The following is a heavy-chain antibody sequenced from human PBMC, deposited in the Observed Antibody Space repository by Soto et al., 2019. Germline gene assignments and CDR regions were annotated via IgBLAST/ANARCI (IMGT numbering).Heavy chain of an antibody. V-gene: IGHV1-69*08. CDR3: ARDGKDCGGDCYPNWFDP. CDR1: GGTFSSYT. CDR2: IIPILGIA. D-gene: IGHD2-21*02. J-gene: IGHJ5*02. Sequence: QVQLVQSGAEVKKPGSSVKVSCKASGGTFSSYTISWVRQAPGQGLEWMGRIIPILGIANYAQKFQGRVTITADKSTSTAYMELSSLRSEDTAVYYCARDGKDCGGDCYPNWFDPWGQGTLVTVSS.